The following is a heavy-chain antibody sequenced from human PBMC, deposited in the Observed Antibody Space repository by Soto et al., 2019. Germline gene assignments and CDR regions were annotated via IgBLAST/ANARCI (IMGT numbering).Heavy chain of an antibody. J-gene: IGHJ4*02. CDR3: ARRYGSAIDY. V-gene: IGHV4-39*01. CDR1: GGSIISSSFH. D-gene: IGHD1-26*01. Sequence: LEILSLTCTVSGGSIISSSFHWGWIRQPPGKGLEWIGSIYYSGSTYYSPSLKSRVTISVDTSKDQFSLKLSSVTAADTAVYYCARRYGSAIDYWGQGTLVTVSS. CDR2: IYYSGST.